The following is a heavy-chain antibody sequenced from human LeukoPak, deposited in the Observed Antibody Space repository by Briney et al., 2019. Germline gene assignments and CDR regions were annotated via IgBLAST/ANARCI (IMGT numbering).Heavy chain of an antibody. J-gene: IGHJ5*02. Sequence: PSQTLSLTCTVSGGSISNGGYYWSWIRQHPGKGLEWIGYIYYSGSTYYNPSLKSRVTISVDRSKNQFSLKLSSVTAADTAVYYCATWGLNNWFDPWGQGTLVTVSS. CDR3: ATWGLNNWFDP. V-gene: IGHV4-31*09. D-gene: IGHD3-16*01. CDR2: IYYSGST. CDR1: GGSISNGGYY.